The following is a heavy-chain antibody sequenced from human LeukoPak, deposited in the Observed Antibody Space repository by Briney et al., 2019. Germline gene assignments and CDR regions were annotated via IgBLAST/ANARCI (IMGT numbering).Heavy chain of an antibody. CDR2: IHPKSGDT. J-gene: IGHJ4*02. CDR3: SRGSGISYGGIDY. D-gene: IGHD5-18*01. Sequence: ASVKVSCKAAGYTCTFYYLHWVRHAPGQGLELMGWIHPKSGDTKYAQKFLGRVTLTRDTSTTIVYMELKWLTSDDTAVYYCSRGSGISYGGIDYWGQGTLVTVSS. CDR1: GYTCTFYY. V-gene: IGHV1-2*02.